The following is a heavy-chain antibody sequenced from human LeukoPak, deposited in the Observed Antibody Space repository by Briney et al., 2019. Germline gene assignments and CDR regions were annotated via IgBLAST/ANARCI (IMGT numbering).Heavy chain of an antibody. CDR3: ARARLAFDAFDI. V-gene: IGHV4-4*07. CDR1: GGSISSYY. Sequence: PSETLSLTCTASGGSISSYYWSWIRQPAGKGLEWIGRIYTSGSTNYNPSLKSRVTISVDKSKNQFSLKLSSVTAADTAVYYCARARLAFDAFDIWGQGTMVTVSS. J-gene: IGHJ3*02. CDR2: IYTSGST. D-gene: IGHD6-19*01.